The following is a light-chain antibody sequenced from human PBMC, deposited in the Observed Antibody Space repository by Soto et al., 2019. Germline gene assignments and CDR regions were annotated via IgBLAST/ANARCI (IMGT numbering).Light chain of an antibody. J-gene: IGKJ4*01. Sequence: DIQLTQSPSFLSASVGDRVTITCRASQDISNFLAWYQQKPGKAPNLLIYAASTLQSGVPSRFSGSGSGTEFTLTISTLQPEDFATYYCQQLDTFPLTFGGGTTVDI. CDR3: QQLDTFPLT. CDR1: QDISNF. V-gene: IGKV1-9*01. CDR2: AAS.